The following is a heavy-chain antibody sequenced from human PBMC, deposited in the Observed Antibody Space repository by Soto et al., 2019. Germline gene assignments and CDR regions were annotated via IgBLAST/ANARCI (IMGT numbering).Heavy chain of an antibody. J-gene: IGHJ4*02. V-gene: IGHV3-20*01. CDR3: ARVFAPYCSGGSCYSPLAY. CDR2: INWNGGST. D-gene: IGHD2-15*01. CDR1: GFTFDDYG. Sequence: EVQLVESGGGVVRPGGSLRLSCAASGFTFDDYGMSWVRQAPGKGLEWVSGINWNGGSTGYADSVKGRFTISRDNAKNSLYLQMNSLRAEDTALYHCARVFAPYCSGGSCYSPLAYWGQGTLVTVSS.